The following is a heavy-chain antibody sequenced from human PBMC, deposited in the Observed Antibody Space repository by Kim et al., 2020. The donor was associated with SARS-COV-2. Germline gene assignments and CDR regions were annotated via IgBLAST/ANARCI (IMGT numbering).Heavy chain of an antibody. CDR1: GGSFSGYY. CDR3: ARARRLAAAGPPYGMDV. CDR2: INHSGST. D-gene: IGHD6-13*01. Sequence: SETLSLTCAVYGGSFSGYYWSWIRQPPGKGLEWIGEINHSGSTNYNPSLKSRVTISVDTSKNQFSLKLSSVTAADTAVYYCARARRLAAAGPPYGMDVWGQGTTVTVSS. V-gene: IGHV4-34*01. J-gene: IGHJ6*02.